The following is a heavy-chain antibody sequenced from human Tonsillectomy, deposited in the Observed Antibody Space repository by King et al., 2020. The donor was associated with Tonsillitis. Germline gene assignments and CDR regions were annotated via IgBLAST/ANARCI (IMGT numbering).Heavy chain of an antibody. V-gene: IGHV4-39*01. D-gene: IGHD5-24*01. J-gene: IGHJ5*02. CDR2: INYSGST. CDR1: GGSISSSSYY. CDR3: AKRLSADRDGYNTRLNWFDP. Sequence: QLQESGPGLVKPSETLSLTCTVSGGSISSSSYYWGWIRQPPGKGLEWIGRINYSGSTYYNPSLKSRVTISVDTTKNQFSLNRSTVTATDTAVYYCAKRLSADRDGYNTRLNWFDPWGQGTLVTVSS.